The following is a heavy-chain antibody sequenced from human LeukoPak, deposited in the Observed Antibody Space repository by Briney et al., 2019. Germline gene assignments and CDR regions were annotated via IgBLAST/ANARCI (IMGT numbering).Heavy chain of an antibody. CDR2: ISSSSSYI. CDR1: GFTLSSYS. J-gene: IGHJ3*02. V-gene: IGHV3-21*01. Sequence: GGSLRLSCAASGFTLSSYSMNWVRQAPGKGLEWVSSISSSSSYIYYADSVKGRFTISRDNAKNSLYLQMNSLRAEDTAVYYCASLNGPDAFDIWGQGTMVTVSS. CDR3: ASLNGPDAFDI. D-gene: IGHD2-8*01.